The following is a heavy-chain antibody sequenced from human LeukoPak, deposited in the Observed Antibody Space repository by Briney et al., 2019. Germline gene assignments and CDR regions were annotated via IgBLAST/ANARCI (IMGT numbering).Heavy chain of an antibody. CDR1: GYTFTRYA. CDR2: INAGNGNT. V-gene: IGHV1-3*01. D-gene: IGHD6-13*01. J-gene: IGHJ3*02. CDR3: ARESAADGNAFDI. Sequence: GASVKVSCTASGYTFTRYAMHWVRQAPGQRPEWMGWINAGNGNTKYSQKFQGRVTFTRDTSASTAYMELSSLRSEDTAVYYCARESAADGNAFDIWGQGTKVTVSS.